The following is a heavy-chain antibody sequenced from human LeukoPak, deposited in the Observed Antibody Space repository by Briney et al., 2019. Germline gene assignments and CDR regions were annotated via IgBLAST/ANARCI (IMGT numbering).Heavy chain of an antibody. Sequence: GGSLRLSCAASGFTFSSYAMSWVRQAPGKGLEWVSAISGSGGSKYYADSVKGRFTISRDNSKNTLYLQMNSLRAEDTAVYYCAKDRRACWYCDDRDWGQGTLVTVSS. D-gene: IGHD6-13*01. CDR2: ISGSGGSK. J-gene: IGHJ4*02. CDR3: AKDRRACWYCDDRD. CDR1: GFTFSSYA. V-gene: IGHV3-23*01.